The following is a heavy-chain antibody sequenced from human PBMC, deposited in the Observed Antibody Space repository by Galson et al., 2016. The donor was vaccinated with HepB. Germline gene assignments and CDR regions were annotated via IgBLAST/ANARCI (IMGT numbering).Heavy chain of an antibody. CDR3: ASTPEDRAGWYKNYFYYAMDV. Sequence: SVKVSCKASGGTFSSNAINWVRQAPGQGLEWMGRITPIFGTAKYAQKFQGRVTITADESTTTAYMALSSLRSEDTAVYYRASTPEDRAGWYKNYFYYAMDVWGQGTTVTVSS. V-gene: IGHV1-69*13. CDR1: GGTFSSNA. CDR2: ITPIFGTA. D-gene: IGHD1-14*01. J-gene: IGHJ6*02.